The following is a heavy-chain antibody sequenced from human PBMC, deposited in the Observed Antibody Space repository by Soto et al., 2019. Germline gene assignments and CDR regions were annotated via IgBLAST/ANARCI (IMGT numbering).Heavy chain of an antibody. Sequence: GGSMRLSCAAAGFTFGNYWMHWVRQAPGKGLVWVSRINVDGSGTNYADSVKGRFTISRDNAKNTLYLQMNSLRAEDTAVYYCARGAFPYYFDYWGQGPLVTVSS. J-gene: IGHJ4*02. CDR2: INVDGSGT. D-gene: IGHD3-3*02. CDR1: GFTFGNYW. CDR3: ARGAFPYYFDY. V-gene: IGHV3-74*01.